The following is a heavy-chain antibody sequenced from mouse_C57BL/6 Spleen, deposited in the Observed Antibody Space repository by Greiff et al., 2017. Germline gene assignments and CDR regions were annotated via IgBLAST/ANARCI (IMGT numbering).Heavy chain of an antibody. CDR3: ASSPYYYYAMDY. D-gene: IGHD2-10*01. Sequence: EVNVVESGGGLVKPGGSLKLSCAASGFTFSDYGMHWVRQAPEKGLEWVAYISSGSSTIYYADTVKGRFTISRDNAKNTLFLQMTSLRSEDTAMYYCASSPYYYYAMDYWGQGTSVTVSS. CDR2: ISSGSSTI. J-gene: IGHJ4*01. V-gene: IGHV5-17*01. CDR1: GFTFSDYG.